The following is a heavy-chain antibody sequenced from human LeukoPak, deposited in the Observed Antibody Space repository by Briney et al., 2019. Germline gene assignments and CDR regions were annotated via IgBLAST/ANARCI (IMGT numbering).Heavy chain of an antibody. CDR3: ARGWDCSGGSCNSGVPHFDY. CDR2: INHNGST. D-gene: IGHD2-15*01. J-gene: IGHJ4*02. Sequence: SETLSLTCGVYGGSFSGYYWSWIRQSPGKGLEWIAEINHNGSTNYNPSLKSRATISVDMPKNQIFLNLRSVTAADTAVYYCARGWDCSGGSCNSGVPHFDYWGQGSLVTVSS. CDR1: GGSFSGYY. V-gene: IGHV4-34*01.